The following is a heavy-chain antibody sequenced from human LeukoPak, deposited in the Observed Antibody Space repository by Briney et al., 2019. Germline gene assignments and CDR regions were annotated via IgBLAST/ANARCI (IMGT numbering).Heavy chain of an antibody. J-gene: IGHJ4*02. V-gene: IGHV3-74*01. CDR1: GFTFSSYW. Sequence: GGSLRLSCAASGFTFSSYWMHWVRQAPGKGLVWVSRINTDGSSTSYADSVKGRFTISRDNAKNTLYLQMNSLRAEDTAVYFCAKQAGWGGYFSFLPFDFWGRGTLVTVSS. CDR3: AKQAGWGGYFSFLPFDF. D-gene: IGHD3-3*01. CDR2: INTDGSST.